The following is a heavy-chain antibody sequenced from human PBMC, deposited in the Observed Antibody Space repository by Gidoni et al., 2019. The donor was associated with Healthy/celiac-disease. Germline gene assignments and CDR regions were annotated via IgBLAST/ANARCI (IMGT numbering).Heavy chain of an antibody. J-gene: IGHJ5*02. CDR3: AHRRIKQQLGWFDP. V-gene: IGHV2-5*02. Sequence: QITLKESGPTLVKPTQTLTLTCTFSGFSLSTSGVGVGWIRQPPGKALEWLALIYWDDDKRYSPSLKSRLTITKDTSKNQVVLTMTNMDPVDTATYYCAHRRIKQQLGWFDPWGQGTLVTVSS. CDR1: GFSLSTSGVG. CDR2: IYWDDDK. D-gene: IGHD6-13*01.